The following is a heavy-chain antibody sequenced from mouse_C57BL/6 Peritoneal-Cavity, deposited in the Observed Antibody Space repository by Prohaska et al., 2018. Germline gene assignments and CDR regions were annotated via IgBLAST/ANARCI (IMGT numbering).Heavy chain of an antibody. CDR2: IRLKSDNDAK. J-gene: IGHJ2*01. V-gene: IGHV6-3*01. CDR3: TEGARGY. Sequence: EVRLEESGGGLVQPGGSMKLSCVASGFTFSNYWMNWVRQSPEKGLEWVAQIRLKSDNDAKHYAAYVKGRFTISRDDSKSSVYLQMNNLRAEDTGIYYCTEGARGYWGQGTTLTVSS. CDR1: GFTFSNYW. D-gene: IGHD3-3*01.